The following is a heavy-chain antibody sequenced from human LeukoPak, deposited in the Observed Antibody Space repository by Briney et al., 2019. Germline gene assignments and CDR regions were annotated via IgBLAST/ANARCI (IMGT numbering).Heavy chain of an antibody. CDR2: ISSTSSYI. Sequence: GGSLRLSCAASGFTFSTYTMNWVRQAPGKGLEWVSYISSTSSYIYYADSVKGRFTISRDNAKNSLYLQMNSLRAEDTAIYYCARVTKGIATEFDYWGQRTLVTVSS. J-gene: IGHJ4*02. D-gene: IGHD6-13*01. CDR1: GFTFSTYT. V-gene: IGHV3-21*01. CDR3: ARVTKGIATEFDY.